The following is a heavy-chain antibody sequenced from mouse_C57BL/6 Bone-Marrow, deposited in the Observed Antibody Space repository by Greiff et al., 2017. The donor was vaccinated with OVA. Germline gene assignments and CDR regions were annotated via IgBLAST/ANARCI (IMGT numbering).Heavy chain of an antibody. J-gene: IGHJ3*01. D-gene: IGHD1-1*01. CDR1: GYTFTGYW. Sequence: VQLQQSGAELMKPGASVKLSCKATGYTFTGYWIEWVKQRPGHGLEWIGEILPGSGSTNYNEKFKGKATFTADTSSNTAYMQLSSLTTEDSAIYYCASETTVGATGAWFAYWGQGTLVTVSA. CDR2: ILPGSGST. V-gene: IGHV1-9*01. CDR3: ASETTVGATGAWFAY.